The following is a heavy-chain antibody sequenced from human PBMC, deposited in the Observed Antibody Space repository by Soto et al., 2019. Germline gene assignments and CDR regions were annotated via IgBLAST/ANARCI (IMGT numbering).Heavy chain of an antibody. CDR2: ISPHNFKT. D-gene: IGHD3-9*01. CDR1: GYTFTHFY. Sequence: ASVKVSCKASGYTFTHFYITWVRQAPGQGLEWMGAISPHNFKTNYAQKFRGRVTLTTEKSTNTAYMDLRSLTSDDTAVYYCARDEGGYDILNGYYKAHHFDYWGQGVQVTVSS. V-gene: IGHV1-18*01. J-gene: IGHJ4*02. CDR3: ARDEGGYDILNGYYKAHHFDY.